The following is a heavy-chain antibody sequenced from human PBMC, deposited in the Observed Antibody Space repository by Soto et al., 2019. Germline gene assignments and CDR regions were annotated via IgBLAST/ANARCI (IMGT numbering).Heavy chain of an antibody. J-gene: IGHJ3*02. CDR1: GGTFSSYA. CDR2: IIPIFGTA. D-gene: IGHD1-7*01. CDR3: AVDFITGTMYDI. Sequence: GASVKVSCKASGGTFSSYAISWVRQAPVQGREWMGGIIPIFGTANYAQKFQGRVTITAAKSTSTAYMELSSLRSEDTAGYYCAVDFITGTMYDIWGQGSMVTVSS. V-gene: IGHV1-69*06.